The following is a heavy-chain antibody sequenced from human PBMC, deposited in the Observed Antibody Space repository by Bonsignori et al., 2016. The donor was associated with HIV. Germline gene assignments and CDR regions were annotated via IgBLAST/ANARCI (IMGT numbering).Heavy chain of an antibody. Sequence: KGLEWVSYISSSGSTIYYADSVKGRFTISRDNAKNSLYLQMNSLRAEDTAVYYCARDPLRGSSSDYWGQGTLVTVSS. CDR3: ARDPLRGSSSDY. V-gene: IGHV3-11*01. J-gene: IGHJ4*02. D-gene: IGHD6-6*01. CDR2: ISSSGSTI.